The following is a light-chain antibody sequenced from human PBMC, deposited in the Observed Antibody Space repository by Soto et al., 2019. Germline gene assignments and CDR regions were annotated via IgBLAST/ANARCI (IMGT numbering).Light chain of an antibody. J-gene: IGKJ1*01. CDR2: GTS. CDR3: QQYNNWPWT. Sequence: ERVMTQSPATLSVSPGERVTLSCRASLTINTNLAWYQQKPGQPPRVLIHGTSTRATGVPPRFSGSGSGTEFTLTINSLQSDDGAVYFCQQYNNWPWTFGQGTTVDI. CDR1: LTINTN. V-gene: IGKV3-15*01.